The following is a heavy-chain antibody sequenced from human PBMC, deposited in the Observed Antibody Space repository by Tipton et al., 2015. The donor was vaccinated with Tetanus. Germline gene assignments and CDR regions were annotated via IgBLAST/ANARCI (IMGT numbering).Heavy chain of an antibody. Sequence: QVQLVQSGAEVKKPGASVEVSCKASGYTFTNYGINWVRQAPGQGLEWMGWISAYNGNTNYAQKFQGRASMTTDTSTTIAYMELTSLRSDDTAVYYCARDGVTGTTNIRAEFAFWGQGTLVSVSS. D-gene: IGHD1-7*01. V-gene: IGHV1-18*01. CDR2: ISAYNGNT. CDR1: GYTFTNYG. CDR3: ARDGVTGTTNIRAEFAF. J-gene: IGHJ4*02.